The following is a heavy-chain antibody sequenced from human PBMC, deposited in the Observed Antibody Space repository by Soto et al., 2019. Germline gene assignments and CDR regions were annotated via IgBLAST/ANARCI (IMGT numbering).Heavy chain of an antibody. CDR1: GGSFSGYY. Sequence: SETLSLTCAVYGGSFSGYYWSWIRQPPGKGLEWIGEINHSGSTNYNPSLKSRVTISVDTSKNQFSLKLSSVTAADTAVYYCARGRRITFGGVIVSPYYYYYMDVWGKGTTVTVYS. J-gene: IGHJ6*03. CDR3: ARGRRITFGGVIVSPYYYYYMDV. D-gene: IGHD3-16*02. CDR2: INHSGST. V-gene: IGHV4-34*01.